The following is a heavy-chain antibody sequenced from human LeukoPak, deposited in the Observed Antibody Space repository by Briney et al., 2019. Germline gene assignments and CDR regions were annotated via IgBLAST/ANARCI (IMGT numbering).Heavy chain of an antibody. Sequence: PGGSLRLSCAASGFTFSSYEMNWVRQAPGQGLEWVSYISSSGSTIYYADSVKGRFTISRDNAKNSLYLQMNSLRAEDTAVYYCATEDHDYGDYGYFQHWGQGTLVTVSS. J-gene: IGHJ1*01. CDR1: GFTFSSYE. V-gene: IGHV3-48*03. CDR3: ATEDHDYGDYGYFQH. CDR2: ISSSGSTI. D-gene: IGHD4-17*01.